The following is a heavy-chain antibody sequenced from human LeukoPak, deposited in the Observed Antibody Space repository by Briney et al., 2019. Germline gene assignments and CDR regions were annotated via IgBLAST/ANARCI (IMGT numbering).Heavy chain of an antibody. V-gene: IGHV3-30*18. Sequence: GGSLRLSCAASGFTFSSYGMHWVRQAPGKGLEWVAVISYDGSNKYYADSVKGRFTISRDNSKNTLYLQMNSLRAEDTAVYYCAKDAVRTAGTFDYWGQGTLVTVSS. J-gene: IGHJ4*02. CDR3: AKDAVRTAGTFDY. CDR2: ISYDGSNK. CDR1: GFTFSSYG. D-gene: IGHD6-13*01.